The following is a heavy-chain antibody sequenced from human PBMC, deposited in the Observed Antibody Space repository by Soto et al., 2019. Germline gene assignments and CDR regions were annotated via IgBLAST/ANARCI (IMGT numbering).Heavy chain of an antibody. D-gene: IGHD2-2*02. Sequence: SETLSLTCTVSGGSISSSSYYWGWIRQPPGKGLEWIGSIYYSGSTYYNPSLKSRVTISVDTSKNQFSLKLSSVTAADTAVYYCARQGIVVVPAAIPHYYYYYGMDVWGQGTTVTVSS. CDR1: GGSISSSSYY. J-gene: IGHJ6*02. V-gene: IGHV4-39*01. CDR2: IYYSGST. CDR3: ARQGIVVVPAAIPHYYYYYGMDV.